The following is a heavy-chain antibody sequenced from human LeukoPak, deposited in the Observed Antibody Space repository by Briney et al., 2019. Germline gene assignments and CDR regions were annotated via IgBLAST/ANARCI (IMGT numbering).Heavy chain of an antibody. D-gene: IGHD6-19*01. CDR2: INPNSGGT. Sequence: ASVKVSCKASGYTFTGYYMHWVRQAPGQGLEWMGWINPNSGGTNYAQKFQGRVTMTRDTSISTAYMELSRLRSEDTAVYYCARLQSIAVAGEADYWGQGTLVTVSS. CDR3: ARLQSIAVAGEADY. J-gene: IGHJ4*02. CDR1: GYTFTGYY. V-gene: IGHV1-2*02.